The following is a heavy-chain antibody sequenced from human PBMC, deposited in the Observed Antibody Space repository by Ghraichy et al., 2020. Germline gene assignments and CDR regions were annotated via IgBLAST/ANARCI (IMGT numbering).Heavy chain of an antibody. V-gene: IGHV4-34*01. Sequence: TLSLTCAVYGGSFSGYYWSWIRQPPGKGLEWIGEINHSGSTNYNPSLKSRVTISVDTSKNQFSLKLSSVTAADTAVYYCARVKERIVVVVAATDAFDIWGQGTMVTVSS. D-gene: IGHD2-15*01. CDR2: INHSGST. CDR3: ARVKERIVVVVAATDAFDI. CDR1: GGSFSGYY. J-gene: IGHJ3*02.